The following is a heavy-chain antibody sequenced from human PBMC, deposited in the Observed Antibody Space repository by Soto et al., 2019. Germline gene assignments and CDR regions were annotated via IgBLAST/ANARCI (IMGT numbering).Heavy chain of an antibody. J-gene: IGHJ4*02. V-gene: IGHV3-30*18. D-gene: IGHD1-1*01. CDR3: AKGPRWKAYYFDY. CDR2: ISYDGSNK. Sequence: QVQLVESGGGVVQPGRSLRLSCAASGFTFSSYGMHWVRQAPSKGLEWVAVISYDGSNKYYADSVKGRFTISRDNSKNTLYLQMNSLRAEDTAVYYCAKGPRWKAYYFDYWGQGTLVTVSS. CDR1: GFTFSSYG.